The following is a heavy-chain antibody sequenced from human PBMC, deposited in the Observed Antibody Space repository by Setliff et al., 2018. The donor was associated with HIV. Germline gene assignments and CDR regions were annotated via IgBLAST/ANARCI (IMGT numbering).Heavy chain of an antibody. CDR1: GYTFTTYS. V-gene: IGHV1-3*01. CDR3: ARGALLAVFDFDH. CDR2: INVGNGDT. Sequence: ASVKVSCKASGYTFTTYSLHWVRQAPGQSLEWMGWINVGNGDTKYSQDLRGRITITRDTSANTAYMELSRLRSDDTAVYFCARGALLAVFDFDHWGHGTLVTV. J-gene: IGHJ4*01. D-gene: IGHD3-10*01.